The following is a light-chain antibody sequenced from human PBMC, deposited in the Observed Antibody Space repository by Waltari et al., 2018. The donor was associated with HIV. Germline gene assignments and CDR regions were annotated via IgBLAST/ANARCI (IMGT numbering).Light chain of an antibody. CDR1: QSVSNNY. CDR2: GAS. V-gene: IGKV3-20*01. Sequence: EIVLTQSPGTLSLSPGERATLSCRASQSVSNNYLAWYQQQPGQAPRLLIYGASSRATGIPDRFSGSESGTDFTLTISRLEPEDFAVYYCQQYGSSPRTFGQGTKVEIK. CDR3: QQYGSSPRT. J-gene: IGKJ1*01.